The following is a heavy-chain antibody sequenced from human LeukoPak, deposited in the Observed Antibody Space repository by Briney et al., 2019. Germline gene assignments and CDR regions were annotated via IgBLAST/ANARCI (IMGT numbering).Heavy chain of an antibody. D-gene: IGHD2-2*01. J-gene: IGHJ4*02. V-gene: IGHV6-1*01. Sequence: SQTLSLTCAISGDSVSSNSAAWNWIRQSPSRGLEWLGRTYYRSKWYNDYAVSVKSRITINPDTSKNQFFLQLNSVTPEDTAVYYCARERACSSTSCYYFDYWGQGTLVTVSS. CDR2: TYYRSKWYN. CDR3: ARERACSSTSCYYFDY. CDR1: GDSVSSNSAA.